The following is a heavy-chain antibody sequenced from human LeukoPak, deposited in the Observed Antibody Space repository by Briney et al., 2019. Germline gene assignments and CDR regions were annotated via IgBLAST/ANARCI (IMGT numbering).Heavy chain of an antibody. V-gene: IGHV3-66*01. D-gene: IGHD1-26*01. CDR1: GFTVSSNY. Sequence: GGSLPLSCAASGFTVSSNYMSWVRQAPGKGLEWVSVIYSGGSTYYADSVKGRFTISRDNSKNTLYLQMNSLRAEDTAVYYCARDGGELTAQNYYYYGMDVWGHRTTVTVSS. CDR2: IYSGGST. J-gene: IGHJ6*01. CDR3: ARDGGELTAQNYYYYGMDV.